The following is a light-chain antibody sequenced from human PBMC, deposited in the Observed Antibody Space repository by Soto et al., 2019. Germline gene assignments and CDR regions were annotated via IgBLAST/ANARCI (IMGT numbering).Light chain of an antibody. CDR2: AAS. CDR3: QQSYSTPPCT. J-gene: IGKJ1*01. Sequence: DIQMTQSPSSLSASVGDRVTITCRASQSISSYLNWYQQKPGKAPKLLIYAASSLQSGVPSRFSGGGSGTDFTLTISSLQPEDFATYYCQQSYSTPPCTFGQGTKVEIK. CDR1: QSISSY. V-gene: IGKV1-39*01.